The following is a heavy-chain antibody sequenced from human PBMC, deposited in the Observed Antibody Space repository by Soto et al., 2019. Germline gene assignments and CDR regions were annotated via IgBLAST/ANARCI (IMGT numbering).Heavy chain of an antibody. J-gene: IGHJ6*02. CDR1: GGTFSTFA. Sequence: QVHLVQSGAEVKKPGSSVRVSCKASGGTFSTFAISWVRQAPGQGLQWMGGIIPIFDTPNYAQNFQGRVTITADESTSTAYWERSGLRSEDTAVYYCASGDYGDYRAYFYYGLDVWGQGTTVTVPS. V-gene: IGHV1-69*01. D-gene: IGHD4-17*01. CDR2: IIPIFDTP. CDR3: ASGDYGDYRAYFYYGLDV.